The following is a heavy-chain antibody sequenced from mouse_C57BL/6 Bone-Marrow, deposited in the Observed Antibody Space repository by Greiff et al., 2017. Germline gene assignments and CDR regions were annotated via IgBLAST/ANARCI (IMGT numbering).Heavy chain of an antibody. V-gene: IGHV1-76*01. J-gene: IGHJ2*01. CDR1: GYTFTDYY. Sequence: VKLVESGAELVRPGASVKLSCKASGYTFTDYYINWVKQRPGQGLEWIARIYPGSGNTYYNEKFKGKATLTAEKSSSTAYMQLSSLTSEDSAVYFCARSSYDYDPFDYWGQGTTLTVSS. CDR2: IYPGSGNT. D-gene: IGHD2-4*01. CDR3: ARSSYDYDPFDY.